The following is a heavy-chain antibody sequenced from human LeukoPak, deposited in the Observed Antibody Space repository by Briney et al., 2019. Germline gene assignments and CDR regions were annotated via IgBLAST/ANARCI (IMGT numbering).Heavy chain of an antibody. CDR3: ARSTRDFWSGYYLDY. CDR1: GGSISSSSYY. J-gene: IGHJ4*02. Sequence: SETLSLTCPVSGGSISSSSYYWGWIRQPPGRGLEWIGSIYYSGSTYYNPSLKSRVTISVDTSKNQFSLKLSSVTAADTAVYYCARSTRDFWSGYYLDYWGQGTLVTVSS. V-gene: IGHV4-39*07. CDR2: IYYSGST. D-gene: IGHD3-3*01.